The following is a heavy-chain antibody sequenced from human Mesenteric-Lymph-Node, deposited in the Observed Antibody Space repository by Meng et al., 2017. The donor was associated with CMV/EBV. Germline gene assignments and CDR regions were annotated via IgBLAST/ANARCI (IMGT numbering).Heavy chain of an antibody. J-gene: IGHJ1*01. CDR3: ARVGKIFGGYCRGGSCYLQH. D-gene: IGHD2-15*01. Sequence: GESLKISCAASGFTFSTYSMTWVRQAPGQGLEWVSYISSSSTTIYYADSVKGRFTISRDNAKNSLSLQMNSLRAEDTAVYYCARVGKIFGGYCRGGSCYLQHWGQGTLVTVSS. CDR1: GFTFSTYS. V-gene: IGHV3-48*04. CDR2: ISSSSTTI.